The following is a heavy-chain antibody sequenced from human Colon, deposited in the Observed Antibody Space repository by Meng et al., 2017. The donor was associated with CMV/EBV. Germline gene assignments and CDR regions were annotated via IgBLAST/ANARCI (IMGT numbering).Heavy chain of an antibody. D-gene: IGHD2-2*03. J-gene: IGHJ6*02. CDR1: GGTFSTYA. CDR3: ARELDLGAVSVAQYGMDV. Sequence: SLKVSCKASGGTFSTYAISWVRQAPGQGLEWMGGIIPLLGLANYAQDFQGRVTITADKSTSTAYMELSSLRYEDTAVYYCARELDLGAVSVAQYGMDVWGQGTTVTVSS. CDR2: IIPLLGLA. V-gene: IGHV1-69*10.